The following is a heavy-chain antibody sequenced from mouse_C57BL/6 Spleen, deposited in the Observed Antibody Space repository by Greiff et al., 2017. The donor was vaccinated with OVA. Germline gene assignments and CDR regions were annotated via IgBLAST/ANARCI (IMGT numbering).Heavy chain of an antibody. CDR1: GFTFSSYA. J-gene: IGHJ2*01. V-gene: IGHV5-4*01. CDR2: ISDGGSYT. D-gene: IGHD2-3*01. CDR3: ARENGYYYFDY. Sequence: EVKLMESGGGLVKPGGSLKLSCAASGFTFSSYAMSWVRQTPEKRLEWVATISDGGSYTYYPDNVKGRFTISRDNAKNNLYLQMSHLKSEDTAMYYCARENGYYYFDYWGQGTTLTVSS.